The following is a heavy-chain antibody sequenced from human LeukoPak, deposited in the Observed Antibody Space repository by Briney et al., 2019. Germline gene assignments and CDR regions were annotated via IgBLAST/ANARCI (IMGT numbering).Heavy chain of an antibody. Sequence: SETLSLTCAVYGGSFSGYYWSRIRQPPGKGLEWIGEINHSGSTNYNPSLKSRVTISVDTSKNQFSLKLSSVTAADTAVYYCARLVPAAPTWRNWNYENGWGQGTLVTVSS. CDR2: INHSGST. CDR3: ARLVPAAPTWRNWNYENG. CDR1: GGSFSGYY. V-gene: IGHV4-34*01. D-gene: IGHD2-2*01. J-gene: IGHJ4*02.